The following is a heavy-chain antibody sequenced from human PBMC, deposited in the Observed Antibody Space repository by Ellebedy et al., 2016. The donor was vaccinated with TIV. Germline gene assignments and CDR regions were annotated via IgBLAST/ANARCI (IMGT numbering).Heavy chain of an antibody. J-gene: IGHJ6*02. CDR2: IFSNDEK. Sequence: SGPTLVXPTETLTLTCTVSGFSLSNARMGVSWIRQPPGKALEWLAHIFSNDEKSYSTSLKSRLTISKDTSKSQVVLTMTNMDPVDTATYYCARIGYSSSWYGDYYYYGMDVWGQGTTVTVSS. CDR1: GFSLSNARMG. V-gene: IGHV2-26*01. D-gene: IGHD6-13*01. CDR3: ARIGYSSSWYGDYYYYGMDV.